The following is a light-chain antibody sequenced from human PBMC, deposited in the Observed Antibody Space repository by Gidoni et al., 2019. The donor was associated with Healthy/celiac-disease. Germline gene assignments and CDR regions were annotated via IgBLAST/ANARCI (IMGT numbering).Light chain of an antibody. CDR1: SLRSYY. CDR3: NSRDSSGNHLGV. CDR2: GNN. J-gene: IGLJ2*01. Sequence: SPELTQDPAVSVALGQTVRITCQGDSLRSYYASWYQQKPGQAPVLVIYGNNDRPSGIPARFSGSSSRNTASLTITGAQTEDEAEYYCNSRDSSGNHLGVFGGGTKLTVL. V-gene: IGLV3-19*01.